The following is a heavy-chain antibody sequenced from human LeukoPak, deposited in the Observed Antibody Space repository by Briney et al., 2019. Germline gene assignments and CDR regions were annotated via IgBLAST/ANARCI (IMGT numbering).Heavy chain of an antibody. Sequence: GGSVRLSCAASGFTFNSYWMHWVRQAPGKGLVWVSRINSDGSSTSYADSVKGRFTISGDNAKDTLYLQMNSLRAEDTAVYYCAGGSSSSWWGFDYWGQGTLVTVSS. V-gene: IGHV3-74*01. J-gene: IGHJ4*02. D-gene: IGHD6-13*01. CDR3: AGGSSSSWWGFDY. CDR1: GFTFNSYW. CDR2: INSDGSST.